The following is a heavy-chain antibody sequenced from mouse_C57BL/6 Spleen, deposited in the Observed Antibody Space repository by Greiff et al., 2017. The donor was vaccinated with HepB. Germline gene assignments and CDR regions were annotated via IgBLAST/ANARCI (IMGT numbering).Heavy chain of an antibody. Sequence: QVQLQQSGAELARPGASVKLSCKASGYTFTSYGISWVKQRTGQGLEWIGEIYPRSGNTYYNEKFKGKATLTADKSSSTAYMELRSLTSEDSAVYVCARRGVTTVVGGYFDYWGQGTTLTVSS. V-gene: IGHV1-81*01. CDR3: ARRGVTTVVGGYFDY. CDR1: GYTFTSYG. D-gene: IGHD1-1*01. CDR2: IYPRSGNT. J-gene: IGHJ2*01.